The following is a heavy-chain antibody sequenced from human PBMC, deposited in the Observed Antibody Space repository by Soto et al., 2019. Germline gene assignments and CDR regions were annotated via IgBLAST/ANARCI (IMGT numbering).Heavy chain of an antibody. CDR1: GGTFSSYA. Sequence: SVKVSCKASGGTFSSYAISWVRQAPGQGLEWMGGIIPIFGTANYAQKFQGRVTITADESTSTAYMELSSLRSEDTAVYYCARDRFSDFWSGYVQPYYYYGMDVWGQGTTVTVSS. J-gene: IGHJ6*02. V-gene: IGHV1-69*13. CDR3: ARDRFSDFWSGYVQPYYYYGMDV. D-gene: IGHD3-3*01. CDR2: IIPIFGTA.